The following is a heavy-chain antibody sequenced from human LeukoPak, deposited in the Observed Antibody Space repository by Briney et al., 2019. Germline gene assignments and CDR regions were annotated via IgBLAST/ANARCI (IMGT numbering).Heavy chain of an antibody. CDR2: IIPILGIA. CDR1: GGTFSSYT. D-gene: IGHD2-15*01. Sequence: AALVKVSCKASGGTFSSYTISWVRQAPGQGLEWMGRIIPILGIANYAQKFQGRVTITADKSTSTAYMELSSLRSEDTAVYYCARDSIVVVVAATGSYYGMDVWGQGTTVTVSS. J-gene: IGHJ6*02. V-gene: IGHV1-69*04. CDR3: ARDSIVVVVAATGSYYGMDV.